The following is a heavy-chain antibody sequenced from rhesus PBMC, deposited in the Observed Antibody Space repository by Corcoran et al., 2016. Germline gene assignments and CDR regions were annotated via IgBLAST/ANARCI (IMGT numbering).Heavy chain of an antibody. CDR3: TRDRMIAAYYFDY. CDR2: IRIKAYGGTA. CDR1: GFTFSDHY. D-gene: IGHD6-25*01. J-gene: IGHJ4*01. Sequence: EVQLVESGGGLVQPGGSLRLSCAASGFTFSDHYMYWVRQAPGKGLEWLGFIRIKAYGGTAEDAASVKGRFTFYRDDSKSIAYLQMNSLKTEDTAVYYCTRDRMIAAYYFDYWGQGVLVTVSS. V-gene: IGHV3-184*01.